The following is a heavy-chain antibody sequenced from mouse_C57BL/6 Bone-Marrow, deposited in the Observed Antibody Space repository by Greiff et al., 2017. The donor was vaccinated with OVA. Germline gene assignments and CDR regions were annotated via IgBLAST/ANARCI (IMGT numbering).Heavy chain of an antibody. J-gene: IGHJ3*01. V-gene: IGHV1-76*01. CDR1: GYTFTDYY. CDR3: ARDDGYPFAY. Sequence: VKLVESGAELVRPGASVKLSCKASGYTFTDYYINWVKQRPGQGLEWIARIYPGSGNTYYNEKFKGKATLTAEKSSSTAYMQLSSLTSEDSAVYFCARDDGYPFAYWGQGTLVTVSA. CDR2: IYPGSGNT. D-gene: IGHD2-3*01.